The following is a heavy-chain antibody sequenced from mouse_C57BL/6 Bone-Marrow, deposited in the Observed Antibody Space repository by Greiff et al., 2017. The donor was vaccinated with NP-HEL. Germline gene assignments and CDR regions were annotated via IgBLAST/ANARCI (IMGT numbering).Heavy chain of an antibody. D-gene: IGHD1-1*01. Sequence: EVQLVESGGDLVKPGGSLKLSCAASGFTFSSYGMSWVRQTPDKRLEWVATISSGGSYTYYPDSVKGRFTISRDNAKNTLYLQMSSLKSEDTAMYYCARGFTTVEDWYFDVWGTGTTVTVSS. CDR1: GFTFSSYG. V-gene: IGHV5-6*01. CDR2: ISSGGSYT. J-gene: IGHJ1*03. CDR3: ARGFTTVEDWYFDV.